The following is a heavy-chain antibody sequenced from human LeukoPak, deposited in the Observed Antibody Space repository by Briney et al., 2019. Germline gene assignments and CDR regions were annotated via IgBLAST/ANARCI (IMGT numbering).Heavy chain of an antibody. V-gene: IGHV3-7*04. J-gene: IGHJ3*01. CDR2: IKSDGSEK. Sequence: GGSLRLSCGAAGFSFSGYWMSWVRQAPGKGLEWVAIIKSDGSEKFYVDSVKGRFTISRDNAENTLYLQMNSLRVEDTALYYCARSTLYAFDVWGQGTMVTVSS. CDR1: GFSFSGYW. CDR3: ARSTLYAFDV. D-gene: IGHD3-16*02.